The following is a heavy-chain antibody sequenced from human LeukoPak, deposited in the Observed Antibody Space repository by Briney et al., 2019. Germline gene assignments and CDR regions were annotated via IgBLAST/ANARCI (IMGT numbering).Heavy chain of an antibody. D-gene: IGHD3-16*01. Sequence: PSETLSLTCAVNGGSFSNYYWSWIRQPPGKGLEWIGEINHVRSTYYNPSLKSRVTISVDTSKNQISLKLSSVTAADTAVYYCATSVNGAYLAFDLWGQGTMVTVSS. J-gene: IGHJ3*01. CDR2: INHVRST. CDR3: ATSVNGAYLAFDL. V-gene: IGHV4-34*01. CDR1: GGSFSNYY.